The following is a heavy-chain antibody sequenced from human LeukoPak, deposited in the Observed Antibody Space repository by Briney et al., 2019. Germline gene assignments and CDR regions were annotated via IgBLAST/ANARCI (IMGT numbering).Heavy chain of an antibody. D-gene: IGHD3-22*01. CDR2: LSSSGSTI. CDR1: GFTFSDYY. J-gene: IGHJ4*02. V-gene: IGHV3-11*01. Sequence: PGGSLRLSCAAYGFTFSDYYMSWIRQAPGKGLEWVSHLSSSGSTIYYADSVKGRFTISRDNAKNSLYLQMNSLRAEDTAVYYCARALGYYYDSSGYLDYWGQGTLVTVSS. CDR3: ARALGYYYDSSGYLDY.